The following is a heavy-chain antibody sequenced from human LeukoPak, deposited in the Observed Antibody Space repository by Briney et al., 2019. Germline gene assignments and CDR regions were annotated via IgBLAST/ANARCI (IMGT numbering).Heavy chain of an antibody. D-gene: IGHD6-6*01. J-gene: IGHJ6*03. Sequence: GESLKISCKGSGYNFTIYWIGWVRQLPGKGLEWMGIIYPGDSDTRYSPSFQGQVTISADKSISTAYLQWSSLKASDTAMYYCARTRIAARPHYYYYMDVWGKGTTVTVSS. CDR2: IYPGDSDT. CDR3: ARTRIAARPHYYYYMDV. V-gene: IGHV5-51*01. CDR1: GYNFTIYW.